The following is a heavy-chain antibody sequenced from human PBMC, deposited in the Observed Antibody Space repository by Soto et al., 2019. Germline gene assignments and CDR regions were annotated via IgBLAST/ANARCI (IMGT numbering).Heavy chain of an antibody. CDR2: IYSGGAT. Sequence: EVQLVESGGGLVQPGGSLRLSCAASEFTVSNNYMSWVRQAPGKGLEWVSLIYSGGATHYADSVRGRFTISRDNAKNTLYLQMNRLRGEDTAIYYCMKRPRAWGQGTMVTVSS. D-gene: IGHD6-6*01. J-gene: IGHJ5*02. CDR3: MKRPRA. V-gene: IGHV3-66*01. CDR1: EFTVSNNY.